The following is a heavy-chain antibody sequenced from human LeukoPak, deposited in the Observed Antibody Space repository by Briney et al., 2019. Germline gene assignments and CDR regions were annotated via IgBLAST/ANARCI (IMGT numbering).Heavy chain of an antibody. Sequence: PGGSLRLSCAASGFTFSNYAMSWVRQAPGKGVEWVSAISGSGGSTYYADSVKGRFTISRDNSKNTLYLQMNGLRAEDTAVYYCAKEGSAYCSSTNCWGQGPSDYWGQGTLVTVSS. CDR1: GFTFSNYA. CDR2: ISGSGGST. V-gene: IGHV3-23*01. J-gene: IGHJ4*02. CDR3: AKEGSAYCSSTNCWGQGPSDY. D-gene: IGHD2-2*01.